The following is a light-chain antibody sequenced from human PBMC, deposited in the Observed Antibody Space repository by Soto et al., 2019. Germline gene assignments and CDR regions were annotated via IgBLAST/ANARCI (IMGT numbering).Light chain of an antibody. CDR1: SSDVGGYNY. J-gene: IGLJ2*01. CDR2: EVT. V-gene: IGLV2-14*01. CDR3: SSYTTGNTLVV. Sequence: QSVLTQPASVSGSPGQSITISCTGTSSDVGGYNYVSWYQQHPGKAPRIVIYEVTNRPSGVSNRFAASKSANTASLTIYGLQAEDDADYYCSSYTTGNTLVVFSGGTKVTVL.